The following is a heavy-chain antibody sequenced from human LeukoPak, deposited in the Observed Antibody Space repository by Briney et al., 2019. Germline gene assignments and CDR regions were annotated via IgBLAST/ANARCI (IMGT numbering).Heavy chain of an antibody. CDR1: AFTFSDYS. D-gene: IGHD1-26*01. Sequence: GGSLTLSCAASAFTFSDYSMNWVRQAPGKGLEWISYTSGRSSTIYYADSVRGRFTISRDNAKNSMYLQMDSLRAEDTAVYYCARDRLTSGSYFFDYWGQGTLVTVSS. J-gene: IGHJ4*02. V-gene: IGHV3-48*01. CDR2: TSGRSSTI. CDR3: ARDRLTSGSYFFDY.